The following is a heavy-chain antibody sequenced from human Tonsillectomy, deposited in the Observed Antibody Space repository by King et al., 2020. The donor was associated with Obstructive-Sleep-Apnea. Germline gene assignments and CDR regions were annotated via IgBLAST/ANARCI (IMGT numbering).Heavy chain of an antibody. J-gene: IGHJ5*02. CDR2: IYYSGST. D-gene: IGHD6-13*01. CDR1: GGSISSYY. CDR3: ARGGIYSSSWYVGGWFDP. V-gene: IGHV4-59*01. Sequence: LPLQESGPGLVKPSETLSLTCTVSGGSISSYYWSWIRQPPGKGLEWIGYIYYSGSTNYNTSLKSRVTISVDTSKNQFSLKLSSVTAADTAVYYCARGGIYSSSWYVGGWFDPWGQGTLVTVSS.